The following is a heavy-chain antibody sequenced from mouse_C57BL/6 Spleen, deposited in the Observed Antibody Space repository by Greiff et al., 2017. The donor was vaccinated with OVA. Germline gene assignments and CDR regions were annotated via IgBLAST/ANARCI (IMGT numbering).Heavy chain of an antibody. D-gene: IGHD1-1*01. CDR3: AIAYCYYGSSYGYFDV. V-gene: IGHV1-4*01. CDR2: INPSSGYT. CDR1: GYTFTSYT. J-gene: IGHJ1*03. Sequence: VKLMESGAELARPGASVKMSCKASGYTFTSYTMHWVKQRPGQGLEWIGYINPSSGYTKYNQKFKDKATLTADKSSSTAYMQLSSLTSEDSAVYYCAIAYCYYGSSYGYFDVWGTGTTVTVSS.